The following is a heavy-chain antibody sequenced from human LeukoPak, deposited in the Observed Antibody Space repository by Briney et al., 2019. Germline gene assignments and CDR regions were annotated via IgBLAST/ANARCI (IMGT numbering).Heavy chain of an antibody. D-gene: IGHD5-18*01. CDR2: ISSSSSYI. CDR3: AREYSYDGPFDY. J-gene: IGHJ4*02. Sequence: PGGSLRLSCAASRFTFSSYSMNWVRQAPGKGLEWVSSISSSSSYIYYADSVKGRFTISRDNAKNSLYLQMNSLRAEDTAVYYCAREYSYDGPFDYWGQGTLVTVSS. V-gene: IGHV3-21*01. CDR1: RFTFSSYS.